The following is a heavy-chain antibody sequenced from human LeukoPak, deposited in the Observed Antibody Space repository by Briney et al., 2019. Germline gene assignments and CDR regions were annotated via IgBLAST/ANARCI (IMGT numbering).Heavy chain of an antibody. D-gene: IGHD3-22*01. CDR1: GYTFTSYG. CDR2: ISAYNGNT. J-gene: IGHJ4*02. CDR3: ARDLSHYYDSSGYYPYYFDY. Sequence: ASVKVSCKASGYTFTSYGISWVRQAPGQGLEWMGWISAYNGNTNYAQKLQGRVTMTTDTSTSTAYMELRSLRSDDTAVYYCARDLSHYYDSSGYYPYYFDYWGQGTLVTVSS. V-gene: IGHV1-18*01.